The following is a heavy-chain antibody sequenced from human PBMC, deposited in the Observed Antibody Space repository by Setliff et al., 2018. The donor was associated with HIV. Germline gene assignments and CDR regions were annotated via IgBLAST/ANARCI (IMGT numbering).Heavy chain of an antibody. CDR3: YLVYLQMANLRVEDTAVYLCARGRGVFDL. CDR1: GYTFTDAF. D-gene: IGHD1-1*01. J-gene: IGHJ2*01. Sequence: VKVSCKASGYTFTDAFINWVRQAPGKGLEWMGRISPGNAKTLYVEKFQDRVTMTADVSKGTAYMDSVEGRFTISRDNSKYLVYLQMANLRVEDTAVYLCARGRGVFDLWGRGTLVTVSS. V-gene: IGHV1-69-2*02. CDR2: ISPGNAKT.